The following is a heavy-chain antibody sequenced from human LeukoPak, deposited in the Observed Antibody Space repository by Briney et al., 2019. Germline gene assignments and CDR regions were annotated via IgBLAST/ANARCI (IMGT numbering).Heavy chain of an antibody. J-gene: IGHJ4*02. Sequence: GASVKVSCKASGYTFTSYYMHWVRQAPGQGLEWMGIINPSGGSTSYAQKFQGRVTMTRDTSTSTVYMELSSLRSEDTAVYYCARGRGRYYYGSGSYYLVYWGQGTLVTVSS. CDR3: ARGRGRYYYGSGSYYLVY. CDR1: GYTFTSYY. V-gene: IGHV1-46*01. CDR2: INPSGGST. D-gene: IGHD3-10*01.